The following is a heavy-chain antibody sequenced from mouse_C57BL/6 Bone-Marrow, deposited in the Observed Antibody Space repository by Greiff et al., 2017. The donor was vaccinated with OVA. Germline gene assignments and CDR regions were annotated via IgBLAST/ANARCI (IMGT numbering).Heavy chain of an antibody. V-gene: IGHV1-55*01. Sequence: VQLQQPGAELVKPGASVKMSCKASGYTFTSYWITWVKQRPGQGLEWIGDIYPGSGSTNYNEKFKSKATLTVDTSSSTAYMQLSSLTSEDSAVYYCARYSSGYPYYFDYWGQGTTLTVSS. CDR1: GYTFTSYW. J-gene: IGHJ2*01. CDR2: IYPGSGST. D-gene: IGHD3-2*02. CDR3: ARYSSGYPYYFDY.